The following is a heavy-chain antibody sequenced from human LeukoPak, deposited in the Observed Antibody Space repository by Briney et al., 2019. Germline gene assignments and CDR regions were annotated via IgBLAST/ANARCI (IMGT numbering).Heavy chain of an antibody. CDR1: GGSFSGYY. V-gene: IGHV4-34*01. J-gene: IGHJ6*04. D-gene: IGHD6-13*01. Sequence: PSETLSLTCAVYGGSFSGYYWSWIRQPPGKGLEGIGEINHSGSTNYNPSLKSRVTISVDTSKNQFSLKLSSVTAADTAVYYCARRIAAAGTRTKYYYYYGMDVWGKGTTVSVSS. CDR2: INHSGST. CDR3: ARRIAAAGTRTKYYYYYGMDV.